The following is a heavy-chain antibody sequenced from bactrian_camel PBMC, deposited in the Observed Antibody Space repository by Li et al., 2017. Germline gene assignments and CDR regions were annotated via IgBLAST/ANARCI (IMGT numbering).Heavy chain of an antibody. CDR3: VIGPFSYCEWWLQRHRGAADFGY. CDR2: LENNGGKIIDDDGRV. D-gene: IGHD2*01. CDR1: GYTATTYA. J-gene: IGHJ6*01. V-gene: IGHV3S44*01. Sequence: VQLVESGGGSVQAGGTLRLSCSISGYTATTYAKQYYTSRCLGWFRQAPGKEREGVAVLENNGGKIIDDDGRVRYADFAKGRFTIFHGNAKNILYLQLNSLKAEDTGTYYCVIGPFSYCEWWLQRHRGAADFGYWGAQGTQVTVS.